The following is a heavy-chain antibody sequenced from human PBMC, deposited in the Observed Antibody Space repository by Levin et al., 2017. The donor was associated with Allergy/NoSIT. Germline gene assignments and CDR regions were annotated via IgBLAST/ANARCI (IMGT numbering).Heavy chain of an antibody. D-gene: IGHD4-23*01. Sequence: GESLKISCKASGYNFIDYWIGWVRQVPGKGLEWVGIIYPADSDTRYSPSLQGQVTISADNSISTAYLQWGNLRASDTAMYYCARPLDFGGNDNFHYWGQGTLVTVSS. CDR1: GYNFIDYW. J-gene: IGHJ4*02. V-gene: IGHV5-51*01. CDR3: ARPLDFGGNDNFHY. CDR2: IYPADSDT.